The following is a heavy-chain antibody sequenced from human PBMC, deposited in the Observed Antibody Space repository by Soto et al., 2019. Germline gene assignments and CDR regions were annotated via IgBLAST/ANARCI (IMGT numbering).Heavy chain of an antibody. CDR1: GYSFAGYW. Sequence: GASLKISWKGSGYSFAGYWITWVRQKPGKGLEWMGRIDPSDSQTYYSPSFRGHVTISVTKSITSVFLQWSSLRASDTAMYYCARQIYDSDTGPNFQYYFDSWGQGTPVTVS. V-gene: IGHV5-10-1*01. CDR2: IDPSDSQT. CDR3: ARQIYDSDTGPNFQYYFDS. J-gene: IGHJ4*02. D-gene: IGHD3-22*01.